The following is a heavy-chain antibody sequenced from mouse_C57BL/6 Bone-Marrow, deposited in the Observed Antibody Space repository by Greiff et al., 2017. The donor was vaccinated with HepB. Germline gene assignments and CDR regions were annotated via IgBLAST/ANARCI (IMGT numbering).Heavy chain of an antibody. D-gene: IGHD1-1*01. J-gene: IGHJ4*01. CDR3: APLTTVVATDYAMDY. V-gene: IGHV5-17*01. CDR1: GFTFSDYG. CDR2: ISSGSSTS. Sequence: DVMLVESGGGLVKPGGSLKLSCAASGFTFSDYGMHWVRQAPEKGLEWVAYISSGSSTSYYADTVKGRFTISRDNAKNTLFLQMTSLRSEDTAMYYCAPLTTVVATDYAMDYWGQGTSVTVSS.